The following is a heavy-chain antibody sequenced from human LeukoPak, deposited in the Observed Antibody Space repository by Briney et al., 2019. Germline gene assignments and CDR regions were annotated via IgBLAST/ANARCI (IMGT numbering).Heavy chain of an antibody. Sequence: PGGSLRLSCVASGFTFSSYEMNWVRQAPGKGLEWVSYISSSGSTIYYADSVKGRFTISRDNAKNSLYLQMNSLRAEDTAVYYCAKDQTTMVRGVNHDWGQGTLVIVSS. D-gene: IGHD3-10*01. CDR1: GFTFSSYE. J-gene: IGHJ4*02. V-gene: IGHV3-48*03. CDR3: AKDQTTMVRGVNHD. CDR2: ISSSGSTI.